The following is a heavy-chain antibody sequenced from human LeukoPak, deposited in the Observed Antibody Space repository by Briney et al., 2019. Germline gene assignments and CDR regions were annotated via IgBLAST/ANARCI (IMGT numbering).Heavy chain of an antibody. CDR2: IYYSGST. J-gene: IGHJ6*02. CDR3: ARGVDYDNNYFQYGMGV. Sequence: SETLSLTCTVSGGSISSYYWSWIRQPPGKGLEWIGYIYYSGSTNYKPSLKSRVTISVDTSKNQFSLKLNSVTAADTAVYYCARGVDYDNNYFQYGMGVWGRGTTVTVSS. V-gene: IGHV4-59*01. D-gene: IGHD3-9*01. CDR1: GGSISSYY.